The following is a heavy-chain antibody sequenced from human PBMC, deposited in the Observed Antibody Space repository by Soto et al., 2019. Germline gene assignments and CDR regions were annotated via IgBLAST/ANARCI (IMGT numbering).Heavy chain of an antibody. CDR3: STDRGDF. D-gene: IGHD3-10*01. J-gene: IGHJ4*02. CDR1: GFTFTNAW. CDR2: ITSSADGATT. V-gene: IGHV3-15*01. Sequence: PGGSLRLSCVASGFTFTNAWMTWVRQAPGKGLEWVGRITSSADGATTLHAAPMKGRFTISRDDSKNTVYLQMNSLKTEDTAVYYCSTDRGDFWGQGT.